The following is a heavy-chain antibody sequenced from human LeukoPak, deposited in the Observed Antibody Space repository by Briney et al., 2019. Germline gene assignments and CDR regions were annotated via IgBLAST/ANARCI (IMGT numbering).Heavy chain of an antibody. CDR2: LRSDGINT. CDR3: ARGYRRIAVAGIIDY. J-gene: IGHJ4*02. CDR1: GFTFISTYG. D-gene: IGHD6-19*01. Sequence: GGSLRLSCAASGFTFISTYGMHWVRPAPGKGLEGGAFLRSDGINTDYADSVKGRFTISRDNSKKALYLQMNSLRSEDTAVYYCARGYRRIAVAGIIDYWGQGTLVTVSS. V-gene: IGHV3-30*02.